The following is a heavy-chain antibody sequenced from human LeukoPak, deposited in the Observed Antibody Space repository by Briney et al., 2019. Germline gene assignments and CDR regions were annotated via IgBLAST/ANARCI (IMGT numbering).Heavy chain of an antibody. V-gene: IGHV4-39*07. D-gene: IGHD3-10*01. J-gene: IGHJ4*02. CDR2: FYYSGST. CDR1: GGSISSSSYY. Sequence: PSETLSLTCTVSGGSISSSSYYWGWIRQPPGKGLEWIGSFYYSGSTYYNPSLKSRVTISVDMSKNQFSLNLSSVTAADTAVYYCARAPYGSGFDYWGQGTLVTVSS. CDR3: ARAPYGSGFDY.